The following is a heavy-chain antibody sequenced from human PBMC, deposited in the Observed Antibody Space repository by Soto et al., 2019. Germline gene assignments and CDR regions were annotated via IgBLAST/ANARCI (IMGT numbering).Heavy chain of an antibody. CDR1: GFTFSNAG. CDR3: THRIALPPEGAFDI. V-gene: IGHV3-15*01. CDR2: IKSKTDGGTT. J-gene: IGHJ3*02. Sequence: GSLRLSCAASGFTFSNAGMSRVRQAPGKGLEWVGRIKSKTDGGTTDYAAPVKGRFTISRDDSKNTLYLQMNSLKTEDKAVYYCTHRIALPPEGAFDIWCQGIMVTVS. D-gene: IGHD6-13*01.